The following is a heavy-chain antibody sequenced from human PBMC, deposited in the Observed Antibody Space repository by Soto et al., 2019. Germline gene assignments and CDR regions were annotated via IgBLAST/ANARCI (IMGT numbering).Heavy chain of an antibody. CDR2: ILPVSAPP. V-gene: IGHV1-69*13. CDR1: GGTLNNYA. J-gene: IGHJ4*02. CDR3: ATDSNCDVSNSF. D-gene: IGHD2-15*01. Sequence: GASVKVSCKASGGTLNNYAINWVRQAPGQGLEWMGGILPVSAPPDYAQKFQGRVSIIADHSTSTVYMELSRLKSDDTAVYFCATDSNCDVSNSFWGQGTLVTVSS.